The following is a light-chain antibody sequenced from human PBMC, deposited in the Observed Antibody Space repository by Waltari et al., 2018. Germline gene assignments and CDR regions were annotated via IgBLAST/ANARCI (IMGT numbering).Light chain of an antibody. CDR3: QQYGSSPLVT. V-gene: IGKV3-20*01. CDR2: GAS. J-gene: IGKJ4*01. CDR1: ESVSSTY. Sequence: EIVLTQSPGTLSLSPEERATLSCRASESVSSTYLVWYQQKSGQAPRLLIYGASRRVTGIPDRFSGSGSGAEFTLTISRLEPEDFAVYYCQQYGSSPLVTFGGGTKVEIK.